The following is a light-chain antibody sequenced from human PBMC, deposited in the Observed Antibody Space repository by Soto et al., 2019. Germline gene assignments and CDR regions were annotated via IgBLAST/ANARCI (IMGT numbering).Light chain of an antibody. V-gene: IGLV2-23*01. CDR1: SSTVGGFNV. J-gene: IGLJ1*01. CDR2: EGI. Sequence: QSALTQPASVSGSRGQSITISWTGTSSTVGGFNVVSWYQQRPGKAPKVIIYEGIKRPSGISNRFSGSNSGSTASLTISGLQAEDEADYYCCSYVGATTYVFGTGTKVTAL. CDR3: CSYVGATTYV.